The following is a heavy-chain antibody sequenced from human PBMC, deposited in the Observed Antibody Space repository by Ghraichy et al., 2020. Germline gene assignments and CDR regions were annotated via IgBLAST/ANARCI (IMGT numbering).Heavy chain of an antibody. J-gene: IGHJ6*02. CDR2: IYYSGST. V-gene: IGHV4-39*01. CDR1: GGSISSSSYY. CDR3: ATTVSSSWYPYYYYGMDV. Sequence: SETLSLTCTVSGGSISSSSYYWGWIRQPPGKGLEWIGSIYYSGSTYYNPSLKSRVTISVDTSKNQFSLKLSSVTAADTAVYYCATTVSSSWYPYYYYGMDVWGQGTTVTVSS. D-gene: IGHD6-13*01.